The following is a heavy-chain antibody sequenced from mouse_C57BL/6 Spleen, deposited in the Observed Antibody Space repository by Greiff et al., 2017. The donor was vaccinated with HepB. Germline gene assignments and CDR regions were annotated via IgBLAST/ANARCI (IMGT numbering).Heavy chain of an antibody. Sequence: QVQLKQSGAELVRPGASVTLSCKASGYTFTDYEMHWVKQTPVHGLEWIGAIDPETGGTAYNQKFKGKAILTADKSSSTAYMQLRSLTSEDSAVYYCTRFLTEYAYWGQGTLVTVSA. CDR2: IDPETGGT. D-gene: IGHD5-1*01. V-gene: IGHV1-15*01. CDR3: TRFLTEYAY. CDR1: GYTFTDYE. J-gene: IGHJ3*01.